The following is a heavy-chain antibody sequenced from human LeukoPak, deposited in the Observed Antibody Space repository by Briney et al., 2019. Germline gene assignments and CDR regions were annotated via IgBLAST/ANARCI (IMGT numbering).Heavy chain of an antibody. J-gene: IGHJ4*02. D-gene: IGHD3-10*01. V-gene: IGHV4-34*01. Sequence: PSETLSLTCAVYGGSFSGYYWSWIRQPPGKGLEWIGEIYHSGSTNYNPSLKSRVTISVDTSKNQFSLKLSSVTAADTAVYYCARKGYYPKYYFDYWGQGTLVTVSS. CDR1: GGSFSGYY. CDR2: IYHSGST. CDR3: ARKGYYPKYYFDY.